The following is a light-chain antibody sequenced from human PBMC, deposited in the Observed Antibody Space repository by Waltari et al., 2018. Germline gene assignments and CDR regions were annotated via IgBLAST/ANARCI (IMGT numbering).Light chain of an antibody. Sequence: QSVLTQPPSASGTPGQRVTISCSGSSSNIGSNYVYWYQQLPGTAPKLLIYRNNPRPSGVPDQFSGSKSGTSASLAIRGLRSEDEADYYCAAWDDSLSGWVFGGGTKLTVL. CDR1: SSNIGSNY. CDR2: RNN. CDR3: AAWDDSLSGWV. V-gene: IGLV1-47*01. J-gene: IGLJ3*02.